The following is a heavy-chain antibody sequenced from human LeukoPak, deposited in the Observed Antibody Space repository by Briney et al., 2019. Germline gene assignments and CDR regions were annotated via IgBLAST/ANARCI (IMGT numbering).Heavy chain of an antibody. CDR1: GFTFSDYN. Sequence: RGSLRLSCAASGFTFSDYNINWVRQAPGKGLEWVSYITNGGSTKHHADSVKGRFTISRDNAKKTLYLKMNSLRAEDTAVYYCARSIGLTGGGVDVWGQGTTVTVSS. CDR3: ARSIGLTGGGVDV. J-gene: IGHJ6*02. CDR2: ITNGGSTK. V-gene: IGHV3-11*01. D-gene: IGHD3-9*01.